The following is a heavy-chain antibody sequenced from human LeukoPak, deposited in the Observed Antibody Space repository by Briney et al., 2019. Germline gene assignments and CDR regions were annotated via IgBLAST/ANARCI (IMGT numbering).Heavy chain of an antibody. V-gene: IGHV3-48*02. CDR1: GFTFSTYT. Sequence: GGSLRLFCAASGFTFSTYTMNWVRRAPGKGLEWIPCISSSSTIYYSDSVKGRFTISRDNAKNSLYLQMESLRDEDTAVYYCARARASDYWGQGTLVTVSS. CDR3: ARARASDY. J-gene: IGHJ4*02. CDR2: ISSSSTI.